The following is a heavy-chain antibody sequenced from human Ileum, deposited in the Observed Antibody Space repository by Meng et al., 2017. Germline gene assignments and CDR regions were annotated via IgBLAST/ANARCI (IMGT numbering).Heavy chain of an antibody. CDR2: IYYSGST. V-gene: IGHV4-30-4*01. D-gene: IGHD2-15*01. CDR3: ARDRGGSYYFDY. CDR1: GGSISIGDYY. J-gene: IGHJ4*02. Sequence: QVQLQESGPGLLKSSQTLTLTCTVSGGSISIGDYYWGWVRQPPGKGLEWIGYIYYSGSTYYNPSLKSRAIMSVDTSKNHFSLKLSSVTAADTAVYYCARDRGGSYYFDYWGQGTLVTVSS.